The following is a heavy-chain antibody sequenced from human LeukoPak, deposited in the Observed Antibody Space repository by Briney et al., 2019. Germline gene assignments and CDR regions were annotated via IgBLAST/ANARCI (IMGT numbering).Heavy chain of an antibody. CDR3: ARAGAWELPWAWDY. V-gene: IGHV1-18*01. J-gene: IGHJ4*02. Sequence: ASVKVSCKASGYTLTSYGISWVRQAPGQGLEWMGWISAYNGNTNYAQKLQGRVTMTTDTSTSTAYMELRSLRSDDTAVYYCARAGAWELPWAWDYWGQGTLVTVSS. CDR2: ISAYNGNT. D-gene: IGHD1-26*01. CDR1: GYTLTSYG.